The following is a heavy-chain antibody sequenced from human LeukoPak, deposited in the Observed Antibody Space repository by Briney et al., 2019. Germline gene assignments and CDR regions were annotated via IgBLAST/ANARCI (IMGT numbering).Heavy chain of an antibody. J-gene: IGHJ6*02. CDR2: IIRVTGTA. CDR1: GGTFSNYA. V-gene: IGHV1-69*01. CDR3: ARGRYSSGWKSYSSHYYYGLDV. D-gene: IGHD6-19*01. Sequence: GSSVKVSCKASGGTFSNYAISWVRQAPGQGLEWMGGIIRVTGTADYAQKFQGRVTITADESTSTAYMELTSLRSEDTAAYYCARGRYSSGWKSYSSHYYYGLDVWGQGTTVIVSS.